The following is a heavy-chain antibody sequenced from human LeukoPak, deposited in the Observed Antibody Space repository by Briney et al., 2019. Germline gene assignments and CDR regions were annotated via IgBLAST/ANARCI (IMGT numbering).Heavy chain of an antibody. J-gene: IGHJ4*02. CDR1: GFTFSSYA. Sequence: RGSPRVSCADSGFTFSSYAMTWVRQAPGGGLEWVSALSGNGGTTYYADSVKCRFTISRDNSKNTLYLQMNSLRAEDTAVYYWARTASSGYFYFYYWGQGTLVTVSS. V-gene: IGHV3-23*01. CDR2: LSGNGGTT. D-gene: IGHD3-22*01. CDR3: ARTASSGYFYFYY.